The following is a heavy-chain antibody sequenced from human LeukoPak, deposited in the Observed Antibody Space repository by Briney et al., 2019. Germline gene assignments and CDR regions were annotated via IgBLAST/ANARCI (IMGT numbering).Heavy chain of an antibody. J-gene: IGHJ3*02. V-gene: IGHV6-1*01. CDR1: GDSVSSNSAA. CDR3: ARAPGVYGSGSYYSDAFDI. Sequence: SQTLSLTCAISGDSVSSNSAAWNWIRQSPSRGLEWLGRTYYRSKWYNDYAVSVKSRITINPDTSKNQFSLQLNSVTPEDTAVYYCARAPGVYGSGSYYSDAFDIWGQGTMVTVSS. CDR2: TYYRSKWYN. D-gene: IGHD3-10*01.